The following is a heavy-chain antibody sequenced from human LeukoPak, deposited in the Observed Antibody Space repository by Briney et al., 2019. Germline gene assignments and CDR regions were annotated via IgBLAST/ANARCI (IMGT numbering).Heavy chain of an antibody. CDR2: ISAYNGNT. CDR1: GGTFSSYA. V-gene: IGHV1-18*01. CDR3: ARATVTTSEYFQH. J-gene: IGHJ1*01. Sequence: ASVKVSCKASGGTFSSYAISWVRQAPGQGLEWMGWISAYNGNTNYAQKLQGRVTMTTDTSTSTAYMELRSLRSDDTAVYYCARATVTTSEYFQHWGQGTLVTVSS. D-gene: IGHD4-17*01.